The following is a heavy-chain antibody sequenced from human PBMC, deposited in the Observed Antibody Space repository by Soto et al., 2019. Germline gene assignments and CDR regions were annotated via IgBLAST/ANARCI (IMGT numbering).Heavy chain of an antibody. CDR3: ARDQGKRGYSYGYIDY. Sequence: SLRLSCAASGFTFSSYGMHWVRQAPGKGLEWVAVIWYDGSNKYYADSVKGRFTISRDNSKNTLYLQMNSLRAEDTAVYYCARDQGKRGYSYGYIDYWGQGTLVTVSS. CDR2: IWYDGSNK. D-gene: IGHD5-18*01. CDR1: GFTFSSYG. J-gene: IGHJ4*02. V-gene: IGHV3-33*01.